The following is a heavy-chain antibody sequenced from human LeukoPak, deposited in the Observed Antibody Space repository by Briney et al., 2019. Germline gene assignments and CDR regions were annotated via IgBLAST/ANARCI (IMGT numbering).Heavy chain of an antibody. Sequence: PGGSLRLSCTTSGFIFSSKWMTWVRQAPGKGLEWVANIKYDGSEKYYLDSVKGRFTISRDDAKNSLYLQMNSLRAEDTAVYYCARDQGGLLWFGELLSSDYWGQGTLVTVSS. CDR1: GFIFSSKW. J-gene: IGHJ4*02. CDR3: ARDQGGLLWFGELLSSDY. V-gene: IGHV3-7*01. CDR2: IKYDGSEK. D-gene: IGHD3-10*01.